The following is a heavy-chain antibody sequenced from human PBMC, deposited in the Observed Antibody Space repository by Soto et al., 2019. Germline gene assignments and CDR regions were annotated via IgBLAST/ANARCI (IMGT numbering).Heavy chain of an antibody. CDR3: AKDGVDIVVVVAALNWFDP. D-gene: IGHD2-15*01. CDR2: ISGSGGST. V-gene: IGHV3-23*01. CDR1: GFTFSSYA. J-gene: IGHJ5*02. Sequence: GGSLRLSCAASGFTFSSYAMSWVRQAPGKGLEWVSAISGSGGSTYYVDSVKGRFTISRDNSKNTLYLQMNSLRAEDTAVYYCAKDGVDIVVVVAALNWFDPWGQGTLVTVSS.